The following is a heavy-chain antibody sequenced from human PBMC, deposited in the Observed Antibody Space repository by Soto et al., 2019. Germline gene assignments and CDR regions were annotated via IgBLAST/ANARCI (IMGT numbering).Heavy chain of an antibody. CDR3: AGEGGRYSYDMFDY. V-gene: IGHV4-61*01. J-gene: IGHJ4*02. Sequence: QVQLQESGPGLVKPSETLSLICTVSGGSVSSGSYYWSWIRQPPGKGLEWIGYISYSGSTNYNPSLKSRVTISVDTSKNQFSLKLSSVTAADTAVYYCAGEGGRYSYDMFDYWGQGTLVTVSS. CDR2: ISYSGST. CDR1: GGSVSSGSYY. D-gene: IGHD5-18*01.